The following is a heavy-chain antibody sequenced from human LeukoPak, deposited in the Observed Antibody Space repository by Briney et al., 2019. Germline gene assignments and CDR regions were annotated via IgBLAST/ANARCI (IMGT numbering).Heavy chain of an antibody. J-gene: IGHJ4*02. V-gene: IGHV3-30-3*01. Sequence: GGSLILSCAASGVTFSSYAMHGVRQAPGKGLEWVAVISYDGSNKYYADSVKGRFTISRDNSKNTLYLQMNSLRAEDTAVYYCAREPPRAIVVVPAAPNYFDYWGQGTLVTVSS. CDR1: GVTFSSYA. CDR2: ISYDGSNK. CDR3: AREPPRAIVVVPAAPNYFDY. D-gene: IGHD2-2*01.